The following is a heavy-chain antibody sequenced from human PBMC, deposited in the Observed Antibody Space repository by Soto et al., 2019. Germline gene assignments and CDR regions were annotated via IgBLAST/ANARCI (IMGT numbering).Heavy chain of an antibody. V-gene: IGHV1-18*01. CDR1: GYTFTSYG. J-gene: IGHJ3*02. CDR2: ISAYNGNT. D-gene: IGHD3-10*01. CDR3: ARSVGYYYVSGSKNRHDAFDI. Sequence: QVQLVQSGAEVKKPGASVKVSCKASGYTFTSYGISWVRQAPGQVLEWMGWISAYNGNTNYAQKRQGRVTMTTDTATSTVYMELRSLRSDDTAVYYCARSVGYYYVSGSKNRHDAFDIWGQGTMVTVSS.